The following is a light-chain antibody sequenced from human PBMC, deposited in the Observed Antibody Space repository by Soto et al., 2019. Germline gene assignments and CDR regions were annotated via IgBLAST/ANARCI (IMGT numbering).Light chain of an antibody. CDR2: GAS. Sequence: EMVVTQSPGTLSLSPGERATLSCRASQSDTNAYLTWYQQKPGQAPRLLIYGASTRATGIPDQFSGSGSGTDFTLTISRVEPEDFAVYYCHYYGGPFGGGTKIEIK. CDR3: HYYGGP. J-gene: IGKJ4*01. V-gene: IGKV3-20*01. CDR1: QSDTNAY.